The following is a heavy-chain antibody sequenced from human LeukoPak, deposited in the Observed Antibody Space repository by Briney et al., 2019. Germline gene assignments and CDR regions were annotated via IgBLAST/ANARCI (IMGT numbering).Heavy chain of an antibody. J-gene: IGHJ4*02. Sequence: SETLSLTCTVSGGSISSYYWSWIRQPPGKGLEWIGYIYYSGSTNYNPSLKSRVTISVDTSKNQFSLKLSSVTAADTAVYSCARRTYCSGGSWCEDYWGQGTLVTVSS. CDR3: ARRTYCSGGSWCEDY. D-gene: IGHD2-15*01. CDR2: IYYSGST. V-gene: IGHV4-59*08. CDR1: GGSISSYY.